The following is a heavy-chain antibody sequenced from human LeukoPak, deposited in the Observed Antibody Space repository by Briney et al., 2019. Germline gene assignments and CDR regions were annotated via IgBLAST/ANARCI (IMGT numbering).Heavy chain of an antibody. J-gene: IGHJ3*02. Sequence: GESLKISCKGSGYSFTSYWIGWVRQMPGKGLEWMGIIYPGDSDTRYSPSFQGQVTISADKSISTAYLQWSSLKASDTAMYYCARPPYGDFWSGYPYAFDIWGQGTMVTVSS. CDR2: IYPGDSDT. D-gene: IGHD3-3*01. V-gene: IGHV5-51*01. CDR1: GYSFTSYW. CDR3: ARPPYGDFWSGYPYAFDI.